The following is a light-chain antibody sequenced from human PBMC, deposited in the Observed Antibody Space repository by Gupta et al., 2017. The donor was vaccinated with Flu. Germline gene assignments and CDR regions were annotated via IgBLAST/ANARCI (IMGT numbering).Light chain of an antibody. J-gene: IGLJ2*01. CDR3: QSYDSSLSVV. CDR1: SSNIGAGYD. Sequence: SVLTPPPSVSGAPGQRVTISCPGSSSNIGAGYDVHWYQQLPGTAPKLLIYGNSNRPSGGPDRFSGSKSGTSASLAITGLQAEDEAEYYCQSYDSSLSVVFGGGTKLTVL. CDR2: GNS. V-gene: IGLV1-40*01.